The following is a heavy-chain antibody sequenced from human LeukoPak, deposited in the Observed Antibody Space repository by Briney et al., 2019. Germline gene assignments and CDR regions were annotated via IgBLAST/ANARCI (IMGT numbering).Heavy chain of an antibody. CDR3: AKAPYSGSYSMDY. CDR2: ISGSGGST. V-gene: IGHV3-23*01. CDR1: GFTFSSYA. J-gene: IGHJ4*02. D-gene: IGHD1-26*01. Sequence: GGSLRLSCAASGFTFSSYAMSWVRQAPRKGLEWVSAISGSGGSTYYADSVKGRFTISRDNSKNTLYLQMNSLRAEDTAVYYCAKAPYSGSYSMDYWGQGTLVTVSS.